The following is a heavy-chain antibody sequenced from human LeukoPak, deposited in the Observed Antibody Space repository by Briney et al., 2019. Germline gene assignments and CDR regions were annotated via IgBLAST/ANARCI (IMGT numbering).Heavy chain of an antibody. CDR2: IKPDGSEK. CDR1: GFTFSNYE. V-gene: IGHV3-7*01. CDR3: GRGGRQGALDI. D-gene: IGHD6-25*01. Sequence: GGSLRLSCAASGFTFSNYEMNWVRQAPGKGLEWVANIKPDGSEKYYADSVRGRFTISRDNAKNSLSLQMNSLRDEETAVYYCGRGGRQGALDIWGQGTMVTVSS. J-gene: IGHJ3*02.